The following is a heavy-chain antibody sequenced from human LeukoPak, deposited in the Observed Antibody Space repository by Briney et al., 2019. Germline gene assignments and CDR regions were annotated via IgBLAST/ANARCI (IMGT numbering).Heavy chain of an antibody. CDR3: ARDRRYCSSTSCVYYFDY. J-gene: IGHJ4*02. CDR2: INPGNGNI. D-gene: IGHD2-2*01. Sequence: ASVKVSCKAFGYIFTNYAMHWVRQAPGQRLEWMGWINPGNGNIKYSQKFQDRVTITRDTSASTAYMGLSSLRSDDTAVYYCARDRRYCSSTSCVYYFDYWGQGTLVTVSS. CDR1: GYIFTNYA. V-gene: IGHV1-3*01.